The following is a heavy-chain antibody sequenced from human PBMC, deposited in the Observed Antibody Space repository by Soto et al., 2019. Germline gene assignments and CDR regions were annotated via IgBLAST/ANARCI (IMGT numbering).Heavy chain of an antibody. V-gene: IGHV1-2*04. CDR3: ATSRISIAVAGETEYYFDY. CDR1: GDIFTGYY. Sequence: GASVKVSCKASGDIFTGYYMHWVRQAPGQGLEWMGWINPNSGDTNYTQKFQGWVTMTRDTSISTAYMELSRLRSDDTAVYYCATSRISIAVAGETEYYFDYWGQGTPVTVSS. CDR2: INPNSGDT. J-gene: IGHJ4*02. D-gene: IGHD6-19*01.